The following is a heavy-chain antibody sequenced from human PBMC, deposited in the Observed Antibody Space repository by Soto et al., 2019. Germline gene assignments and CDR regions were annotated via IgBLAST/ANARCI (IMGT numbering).Heavy chain of an antibody. V-gene: IGHV3-9*01. J-gene: IGHJ4*02. CDR3: ARGPGYYDSSGYGV. CDR2: ISWNSGSI. CDR1: GFTFDDYA. Sequence: EVQLVESGGGLGQPGRSLRLSCAASGFTFDDYAMHWVRQAPGKGLEWVSGISWNSGSIGYADSVKGRFTISRDNAKNSLYLQMNSLRADDTALYYCARGPGYYDSSGYGVWGQGTLVTVSS. D-gene: IGHD3-22*01.